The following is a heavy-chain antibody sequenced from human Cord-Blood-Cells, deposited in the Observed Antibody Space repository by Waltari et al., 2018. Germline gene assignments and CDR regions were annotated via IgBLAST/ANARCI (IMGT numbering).Heavy chain of an antibody. Sequence: QVQLVQSGAEVKKPGASVKVSCKASGYTFTGYYMHWVRQAPGQGLEWMGRINPNGGGTNYAQKFQGRVTMTRDTSISTAYMELSRLRSDDTAVYYCARGRSKLGSPFDYWGQGTLVTVSS. J-gene: IGHJ4*02. CDR3: ARGRSKLGSPFDY. CDR1: GYTFTGYY. V-gene: IGHV1-2*06. CDR2: INPNGGGT. D-gene: IGHD6-13*01.